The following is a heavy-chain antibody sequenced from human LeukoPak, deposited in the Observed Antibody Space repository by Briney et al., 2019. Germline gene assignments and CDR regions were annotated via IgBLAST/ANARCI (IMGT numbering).Heavy chain of an antibody. D-gene: IGHD6-13*01. J-gene: IGHJ5*02. V-gene: IGHV1-8*01. CDR3: ARVDSSSLDWFDP. CDR2: MNPNSGNT. CDR1: GYTFTSYD. Sequence: GASVKVSCKASGYTFTSYDISWVRQATGQGLEWMGWMNPNSGNTGYAQKFQGRVTMTRNTSISTAYMELSSLRSEDTAVYYCARVDSSSLDWFDPWGQGTLVTVSS.